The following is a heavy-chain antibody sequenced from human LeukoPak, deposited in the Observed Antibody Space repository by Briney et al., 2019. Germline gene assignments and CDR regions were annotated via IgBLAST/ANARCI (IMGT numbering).Heavy chain of an antibody. D-gene: IGHD6-19*01. Sequence: GGSLRLSCAASGFTFSSYGMHWVRQAPGKGVEWVAVISYDGNNKYYEDSVKGRFTISRDNSKNTLYLQMNNLRAEDTAVYYCARDRLVVAGPLDYWGQGTLVTVSS. V-gene: IGHV3-30*03. CDR3: ARDRLVVAGPLDY. CDR1: GFTFSSYG. CDR2: ISYDGNNK. J-gene: IGHJ4*02.